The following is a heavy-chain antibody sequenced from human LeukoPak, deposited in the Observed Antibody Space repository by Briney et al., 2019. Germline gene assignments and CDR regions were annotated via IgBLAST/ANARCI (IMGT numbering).Heavy chain of an antibody. D-gene: IGHD6-13*01. CDR2: IIPILGIA. Sequence: SVKVSCKASGYTFTSYDINWVRQATGQGLEWMGWIIPILGIANYAQKFQGRVTITADKSTSTAYMELSSLRSEDTAVYYCASRIAAAGTLEYFQHWGQGTLVTVSS. V-gene: IGHV1-69*10. J-gene: IGHJ1*01. CDR1: GYTFTSYD. CDR3: ASRIAAAGTLEYFQH.